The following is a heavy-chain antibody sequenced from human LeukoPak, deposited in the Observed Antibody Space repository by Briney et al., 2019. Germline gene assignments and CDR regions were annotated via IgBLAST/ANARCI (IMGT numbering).Heavy chain of an antibody. CDR1: GFTFSSYW. J-gene: IGHJ5*02. CDR2: INSDGSST. CDR3: AREGSSGWYLMSSYNWFDP. D-gene: IGHD6-19*01. V-gene: IGHV3-74*01. Sequence: AGGSLRLSCAASGFTFSSYWMPWVRQAPGKGLVWVSRINSDGSSTSYADSVKGRFTISRDNAKNTLYLQMNSLRAEDTAVYYCAREGSSGWYLMSSYNWFDPWGQGTLVTVSS.